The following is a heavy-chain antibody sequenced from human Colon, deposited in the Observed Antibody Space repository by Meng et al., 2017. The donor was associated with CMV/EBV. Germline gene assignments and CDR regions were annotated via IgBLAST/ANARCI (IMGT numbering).Heavy chain of an antibody. D-gene: IGHD3-22*01. CDR3: ARDSSLSWLAY. CDR1: SDSIPRDS. Sequence: LGQPGPGLVNPAASLYLPLNGCSDSIPRDSCVGIRQPAGKALEWIGSVYFSGYTNYNPSLKSRDTMTIDTSKTQLSLNVRSVNSADTAVYYCARDSSLSWLAYWGQGTLVTVSS. V-gene: IGHV4-4*07. J-gene: IGHJ4*02. CDR2: VYFSGYT.